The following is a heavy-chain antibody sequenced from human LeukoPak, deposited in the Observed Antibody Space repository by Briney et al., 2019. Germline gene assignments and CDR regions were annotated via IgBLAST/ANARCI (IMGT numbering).Heavy chain of an antibody. CDR3: ARGLRWLQSYYFDY. J-gene: IGHJ4*02. CDR1: GGSFSGYY. V-gene: IGHV4-34*01. D-gene: IGHD5-24*01. Sequence: SETLSLTCAVYGGSFSGYYWSWIRQPPGKGLEWIGEINHSGSTNYNPSLKSRVTISVDTSKNQFSLKLSSVTAADTAVYCCARGLRWLQSYYFDYWGQGTLVTVSS. CDR2: INHSGST.